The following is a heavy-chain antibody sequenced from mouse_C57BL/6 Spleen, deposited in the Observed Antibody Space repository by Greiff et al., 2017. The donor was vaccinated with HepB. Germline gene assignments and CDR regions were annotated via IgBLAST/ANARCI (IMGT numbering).Heavy chain of an antibody. D-gene: IGHD2-4*01. CDR3: ARGDYDYDDPFAY. CDR2: IDPNSGGT. Sequence: QVQLKQPGAELVKPGASVKLSCKASGYTFTSYWMHWVKQRPGRGLEWIGRIDPNSGGTKYNEKFKSKATLTVDKPSSTAYMQLSSLTSEDSAVYYCARGDYDYDDPFAYWGQGTLVTVSA. V-gene: IGHV1-72*01. CDR1: GYTFTSYW. J-gene: IGHJ3*01.